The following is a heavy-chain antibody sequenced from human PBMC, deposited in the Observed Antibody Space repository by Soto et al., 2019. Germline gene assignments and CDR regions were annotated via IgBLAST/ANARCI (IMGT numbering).Heavy chain of an antibody. CDR1: GGSISSSNW. D-gene: IGHD6-19*01. J-gene: IGHJ4*02. Sequence: SETLSLTCAVSGGSISSSNWWSWVRQPPGKGLEWIGEIYHSGSTNYNPSLKSRVTISVDKSKNQFSPKLSSVTAADTAVYYCARDANLPGYSSGWGVFDYWGQGTLVTVSS. CDR2: IYHSGST. CDR3: ARDANLPGYSSGWGVFDY. V-gene: IGHV4-4*02.